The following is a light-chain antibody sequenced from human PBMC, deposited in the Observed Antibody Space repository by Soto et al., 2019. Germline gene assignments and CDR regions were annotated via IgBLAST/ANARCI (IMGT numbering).Light chain of an antibody. CDR1: QSISNY. CDR3: QQFNNYPLT. CDR2: AAS. J-gene: IGKJ5*01. Sequence: IQMTQSPSSLSAFLGDRVTITCRASQSISNYLNWYQQKPGKAPKLLIYAASSLESGVPSRFSGSGSGTDFTLTISSLQPEDFATYSCQQFNNYPLTFGQGTRLEI. V-gene: IGKV1D-13*01.